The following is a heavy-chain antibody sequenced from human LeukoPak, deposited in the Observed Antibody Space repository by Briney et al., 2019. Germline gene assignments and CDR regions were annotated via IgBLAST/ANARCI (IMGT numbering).Heavy chain of an antibody. CDR2: IYYSGST. J-gene: IGHJ4*02. Sequence: TSETLSLTCTVSGGSISSSSYYWGWIRQPPGKGLEWIGSIYYSGSTYYNPSLKSRVTISVDTSKNQFSLKLSSVTAADTAVYYCARRTRYFDWSYDYWGQGTPVTVSS. CDR3: ARRTRYFDWSYDY. D-gene: IGHD3-9*01. CDR1: GGSISSSSYY. V-gene: IGHV4-39*01.